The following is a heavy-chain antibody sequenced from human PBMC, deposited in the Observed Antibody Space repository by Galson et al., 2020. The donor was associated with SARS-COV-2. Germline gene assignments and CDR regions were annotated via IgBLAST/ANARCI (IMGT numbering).Heavy chain of an antibody. CDR1: GFTFDRYA. CDR3: AKDQGSDYGDQLGF. CDR2: IRNNGVRT. J-gene: IGHJ4*02. Sequence: GSLRLSCAASGFTFDRYALAWVRQAPGKGLEWISSIRNNGVRTYFADSVRGRFAISRDYSKSTVFLQMNNLRAEDTAIYYCAKDQGSDYGDQLGFWGQGTLVTVSS. D-gene: IGHD4-17*01. V-gene: IGHV3-23*01.